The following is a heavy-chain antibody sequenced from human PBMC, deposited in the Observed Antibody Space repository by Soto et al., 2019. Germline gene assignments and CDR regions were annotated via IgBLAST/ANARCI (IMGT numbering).Heavy chain of an antibody. CDR3: ARDTAPYYDILTGSSTFDY. CDR2: ISYDGSNK. D-gene: IGHD3-9*01. V-gene: IGHV3-30-3*01. CDR1: GFTFSSYA. J-gene: IGHJ4*02. Sequence: PGGSLRLSCAASGFTFSSYAMHWVRQAPGKGLEWVAVISYDGSNKYYADSVKGRFTISRDNSKNTLYLQMNSLRAEDTAVYYCARDTAPYYDILTGSSTFDYWGQGTLVTVSS.